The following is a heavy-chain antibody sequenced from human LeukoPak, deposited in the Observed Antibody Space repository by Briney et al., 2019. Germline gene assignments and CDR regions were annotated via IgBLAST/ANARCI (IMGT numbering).Heavy chain of an antibody. CDR2: IYTGDSNT. CDR3: ARLGGSDYCVSTTCHFDY. CDR1: GYSFTSYW. V-gene: IGHV5-51*01. J-gene: IGHJ4*02. D-gene: IGHD2-2*01. Sequence: GESLKISCKGSGYSFTSYWIGWVRQMPGKGLEWMGIIYTGDSNTKYSPSFQGQVTISVDKSISTAYLQWNSLKASDTAMYYCARLGGSDYCVSTTCHFDYWGQGTPVTVSS.